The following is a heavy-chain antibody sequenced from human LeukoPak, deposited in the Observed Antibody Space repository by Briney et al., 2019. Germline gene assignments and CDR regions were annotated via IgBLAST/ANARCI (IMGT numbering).Heavy chain of an antibody. CDR1: GFRFSGHG. Sequence: GGTLRLSCAASGFRFSGHGINWVRQAPGKGLEWVSAISGSGGRTHYADSVKGRFTISRDNSKNTLCLQMNSLRAEDTAVYYCAKVLPIYFSPSSWFDPWGQGTLVTVSS. J-gene: IGHJ5*02. CDR3: AKVLPIYFSPSSWFDP. CDR2: ISGSGGRT. V-gene: IGHV3-23*01. D-gene: IGHD3-3*01.